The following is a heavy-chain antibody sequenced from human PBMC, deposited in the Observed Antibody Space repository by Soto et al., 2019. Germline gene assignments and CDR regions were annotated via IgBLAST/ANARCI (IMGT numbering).Heavy chain of an antibody. J-gene: IGHJ6*02. D-gene: IGHD4-17*01. CDR1: GGTFSSYA. CDR2: IIPIFGTA. CDR3: ATGDYRYYYYGMDV. Sequence: QVQLVQSGAEVKKPGSSVKVSCKGSGGTFSSYAISWVGQAPGQGLEWTGGIIPIFGTANYAQKFQGRVTITADESTSTAYMELSSLRSEDTAVYYCATGDYRYYYYGMDVWGQGTTVTVSS. V-gene: IGHV1-69*01.